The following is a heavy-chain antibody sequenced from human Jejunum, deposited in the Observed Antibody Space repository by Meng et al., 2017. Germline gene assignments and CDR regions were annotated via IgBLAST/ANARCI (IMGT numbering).Heavy chain of an antibody. D-gene: IGHD2/OR15-2a*01. Sequence: GESLKISCEASGFTFSGYWMHWLRQDPGKGLEWVSRINNESTDTRYADSVKGRFTVSRDNAKNTLYLHMNSLRAEDTAVYYCARGLWDYWGQGTLVTVSS. V-gene: IGHV3-74*01. J-gene: IGHJ4*02. CDR3: ARGLWDY. CDR2: INNESTDT. CDR1: GFTFSGYW.